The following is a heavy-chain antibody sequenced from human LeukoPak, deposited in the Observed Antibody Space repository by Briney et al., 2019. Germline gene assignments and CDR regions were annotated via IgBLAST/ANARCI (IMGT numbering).Heavy chain of an antibody. D-gene: IGHD6-6*01. Sequence: GGSLRLSCAASGFTFSSYSMNWVRQAPGKGLEWVSAISGSGGSTYYADSVKGRFTISRDNSKNTLYLQMNSLRAEDTAVYYCAKDHSSSSSYYYYYGMDVWGQGTTVTVSS. CDR3: AKDHSSSSSYYYYYGMDV. CDR2: ISGSGGST. J-gene: IGHJ6*02. V-gene: IGHV3-23*01. CDR1: GFTFSSYS.